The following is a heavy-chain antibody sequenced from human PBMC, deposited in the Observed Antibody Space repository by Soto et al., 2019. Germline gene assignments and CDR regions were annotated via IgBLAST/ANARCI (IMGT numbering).Heavy chain of an antibody. CDR3: ARDPKTSGGQHWAFNYFDS. CDR2: IYGGGGT. CDR1: GFTVSSNY. J-gene: IGHJ4*02. D-gene: IGHD7-27*01. Sequence: GGSLRLSCAASGFTVSSNYMSWVRQPPGKGLEWVSLIYGGGGTDDADSVKGRFSISRDNSKNTLYLQVDSLGPEDAAVYYCARDPKTSGGQHWAFNYFDSWGQGTLVTVSS. V-gene: IGHV3-53*05.